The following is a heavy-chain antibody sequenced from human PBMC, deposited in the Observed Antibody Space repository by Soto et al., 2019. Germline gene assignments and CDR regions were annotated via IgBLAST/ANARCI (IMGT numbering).Heavy chain of an antibody. CDR1: GFTFRSYR. Sequence: EVQLLESGGGLVKPGGSLRLSCAASGFTFRSYRMNWVRQAPGQGLEWVSSISSSSSYIYYQDSVKGRFTISGDNDKNRLNVQRNSLRAEDTAVYYCERESEHDFWSGYYDRWGQGTLVTVSS. V-gene: IGHV3-21*01. CDR2: ISSSSSYI. J-gene: IGHJ5*02. D-gene: IGHD3-3*01. CDR3: ERESEHDFWSGYYDR.